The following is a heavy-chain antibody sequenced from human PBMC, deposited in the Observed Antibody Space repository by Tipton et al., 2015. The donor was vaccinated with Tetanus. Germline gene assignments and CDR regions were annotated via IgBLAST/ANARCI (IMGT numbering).Heavy chain of an antibody. V-gene: IGHV4-61*01. CDR2: IYYSGGT. J-gene: IGHJ4*01. CDR1: GDSVSSGSFY. Sequence: GLVKPSETLSLTCTVSGDSVSSGSFYWNWIRKPPGKGLEWIGYIYYSGGTNYNPSLKSRVTISIDTSNYQFSLNLSSVTAADTAVYYCVRERLGPVTGTRYFFDYWGHGTLLTVS. CDR3: VRERLGPVTGTRYFFDY. D-gene: IGHD6-19*01.